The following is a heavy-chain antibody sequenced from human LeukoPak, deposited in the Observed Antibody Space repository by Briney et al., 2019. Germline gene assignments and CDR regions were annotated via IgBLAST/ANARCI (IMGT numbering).Heavy chain of an antibody. V-gene: IGHV4-59*01. CDR1: GGSISSYY. D-gene: IGHD5-18*01. Sequence: PSETLSLTCTVSGGSISSYYWSWIPQPPGKGLEWIGYIYYSGSTNYNPSLKSRVTISVDTSKNQFSLKLSSVTAADTAVYYCARPTRGYSYGPIDYWGQGTLVTVSS. J-gene: IGHJ4*02. CDR2: IYYSGST. CDR3: ARPTRGYSYGPIDY.